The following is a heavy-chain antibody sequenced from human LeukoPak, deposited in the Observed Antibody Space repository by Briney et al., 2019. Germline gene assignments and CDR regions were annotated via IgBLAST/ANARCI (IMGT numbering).Heavy chain of an antibody. V-gene: IGHV3-7*01. Sequence: GGSLRLSCAASGFAFTTYWMSWVRQAPGKGLEWVANINQDGTEKYYVDSVKGRFTISRDNAKNSLDLQMNSLRVEDTAVYYCAKVAKYYYGSETYYFFEHWGQGTPVTASS. J-gene: IGHJ4*02. CDR2: INQDGTEK. CDR3: AKVAKYYYGSETYYFFEH. D-gene: IGHD3-10*01. CDR1: GFAFTTYW.